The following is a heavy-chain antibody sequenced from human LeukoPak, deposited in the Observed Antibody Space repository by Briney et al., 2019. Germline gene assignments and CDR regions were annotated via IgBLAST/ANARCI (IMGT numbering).Heavy chain of an antibody. D-gene: IGHD5-18*01. CDR1: GGTFSSYA. V-gene: IGHV1-69*13. CDR3: ARDGYSYGWRPPYDAFDI. Sequence: VASVKVSCXASGGTFSSYAISWVRQAPGQGLEWMGGIIPIFGTENYAQKFQVRVTVTADESTSTAYMELSSLRSEDTAVYYCARDGYSYGWRPPYDAFDIWGQGTMVTVSS. CDR2: IIPIFGTE. J-gene: IGHJ3*02.